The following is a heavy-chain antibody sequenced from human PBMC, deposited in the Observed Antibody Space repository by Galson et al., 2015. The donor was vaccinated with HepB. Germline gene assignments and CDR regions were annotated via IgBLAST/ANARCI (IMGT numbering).Heavy chain of an antibody. D-gene: IGHD3-9*01. V-gene: IGHV3-73*01. Sequence: SLRLSCAASGFTFSGSAMHWVRQASGKGLEWVGRIRSKANSYATAYAASVKGRFTISRDDSKNTAYLQMNSLKTEDTAVYYCTRHDDYDILTGYLEPYYYYYGMDVWGQGTTVTVSS. J-gene: IGHJ6*02. CDR3: TRHDDYDILTGYLEPYYYYYGMDV. CDR1: GFTFSGSA. CDR2: IRSKANSYAT.